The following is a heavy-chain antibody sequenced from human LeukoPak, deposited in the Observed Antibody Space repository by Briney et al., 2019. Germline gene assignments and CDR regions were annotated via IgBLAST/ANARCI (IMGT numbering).Heavy chain of an antibody. J-gene: IGHJ5*02. CDR2: IYPGDSDP. CDR1: GYSFTSYS. V-gene: IGHV5-51*01. Sequence: GESLNISCKGSGYSFTSYSIGWAGQMPGKGLEWMGIIYPGDSDPRYSTSFQGQVTISADKSITNSYQQWTSLKATDTPWFYCARLQPDSSSCSGWFDPWGKGTLVTVSS. CDR3: ARLQPDSSSCSGWFDP. D-gene: IGHD6-13*01.